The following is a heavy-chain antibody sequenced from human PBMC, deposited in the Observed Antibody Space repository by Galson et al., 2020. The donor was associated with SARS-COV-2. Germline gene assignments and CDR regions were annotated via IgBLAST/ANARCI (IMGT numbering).Heavy chain of an antibody. Sequence: LSLTCAASGFTFSNYVMHWVRQAPGKGPEWVAVISSDGSNRYYADSLKGRFTISRDNSKSTLYLQMNSLRAEDTAVYYCARGGEWELPYYFDYWGQGTLVTVSS. J-gene: IGHJ4*02. CDR3: ARGGEWELPYYFDY. D-gene: IGHD1-26*01. CDR2: ISSDGSNR. V-gene: IGHV3-30*04. CDR1: GFTFSNYV.